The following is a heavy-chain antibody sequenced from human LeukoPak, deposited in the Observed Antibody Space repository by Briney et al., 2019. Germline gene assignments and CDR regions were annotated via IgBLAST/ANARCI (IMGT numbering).Heavy chain of an antibody. V-gene: IGHV4-59*01. Sequence: SETLSLTCTVSVGSISSYYWSWIRQPPGKGLEWIGYIYYSGSTNYNPSLKSRVTISVDTSKNQFSLKLSSVTAADTAVYYCAAGDSSSLGYWGQGTLVTVSS. D-gene: IGHD6-13*01. J-gene: IGHJ4*02. CDR1: VGSISSYY. CDR2: IYYSGST. CDR3: AAGDSSSLGY.